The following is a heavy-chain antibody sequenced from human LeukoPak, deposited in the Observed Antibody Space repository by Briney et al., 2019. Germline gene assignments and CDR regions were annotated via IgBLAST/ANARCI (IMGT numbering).Heavy chain of an antibody. CDR3: ARVHSGSYGFDY. V-gene: IGHV3-64*01. CDR1: GFTFSSYA. Sequence: GGTLRLSCAASGFTFSSYAMHWVRQAPGKGLEYVSAISSNGGSTYYANSVKGRFTISRDNSKNTLYLQMGSLRAEDMAVYYCARVHSGSYGFDYWGQGTLVTVSS. D-gene: IGHD1-26*01. CDR2: ISSNGGST. J-gene: IGHJ4*02.